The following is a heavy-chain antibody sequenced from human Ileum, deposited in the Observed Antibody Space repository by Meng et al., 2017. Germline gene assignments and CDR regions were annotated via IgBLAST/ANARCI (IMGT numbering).Heavy chain of an antibody. CDR3: ARGLPYYDSTDYYRLDY. CDR2: ISFDGSNK. D-gene: IGHD3-22*01. Sequence: QVHLVESGGGVVKPGRSLRLSCAASGFTFSSYAVHWVRQAPGKGLEWVAVISFDGSNKYYIDSVKGRFTISRDNSKNTVFLQMGSLRAEDTALYYCARGLPYYDSTDYYRLDYWGQGTLVTVSS. CDR1: GFTFSSYA. V-gene: IGHV3-30-3*01. J-gene: IGHJ4*02.